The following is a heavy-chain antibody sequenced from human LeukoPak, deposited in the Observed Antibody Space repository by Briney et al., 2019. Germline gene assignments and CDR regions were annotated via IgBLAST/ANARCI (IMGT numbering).Heavy chain of an antibody. CDR2: ISYDGSNK. CDR1: GFTFSSYA. Sequence: PGGSLRLSCAASGFTFSSYAMHWVRQAPGKGLEWVAVISYDGSNKYYADSVKGRFTISRDNSKNTLYLQMNSLRAEDTAVYYCARDYSLQLWPTAGDYWGQGTLVTVSS. D-gene: IGHD5-18*01. J-gene: IGHJ4*02. CDR3: ARDYSLQLWPTAGDY. V-gene: IGHV3-30-3*01.